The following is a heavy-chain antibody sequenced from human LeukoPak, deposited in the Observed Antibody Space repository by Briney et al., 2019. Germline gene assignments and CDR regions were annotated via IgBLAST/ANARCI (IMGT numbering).Heavy chain of an antibody. D-gene: IGHD3-3*01. CDR1: RGTLSSYV. Sequence: ASVKVSCKASRGTLSSYVISWVRQAPGQGLEWMGGIIPIFGTANYAQMFQGRVTITADEATSTAYMELRSLRSEDRAVYYCARDGGDAFDIWGQGRMVTVSS. V-gene: IGHV1-69*01. J-gene: IGHJ3*02. CDR2: IIPIFGTA. CDR3: ARDGGDAFDI.